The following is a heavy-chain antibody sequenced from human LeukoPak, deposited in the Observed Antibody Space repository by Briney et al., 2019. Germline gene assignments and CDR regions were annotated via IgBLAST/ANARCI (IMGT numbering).Heavy chain of an antibody. J-gene: IGHJ4*02. V-gene: IGHV3-30-3*01. Sequence: TLSLTCAVSGGSIDSSNWWSWVRQAPGKGLEWVAVISDDGSNKYYVDSVKGRFTISRDNSKKMLYLQMNSLRPEDTAVYYCARDRTRSYYDSSGYYGIFWGQGTLVTVSS. CDR1: GGSIDSSNW. CDR2: ISDDGSNK. CDR3: ARDRTRSYYDSSGYYGIF. D-gene: IGHD3-22*01.